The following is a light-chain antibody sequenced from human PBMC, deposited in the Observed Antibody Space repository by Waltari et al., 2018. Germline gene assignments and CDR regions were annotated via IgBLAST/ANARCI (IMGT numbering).Light chain of an antibody. J-gene: IGKJ1*01. Sequence: IVLTQSPATLSLSPVERATLSCWASQTVSTYLAWFQQKPGQAPRLLIYDASNRAPGIPARFSGSGSGTDFSLTISSLEPEDFAVYYCLQRSLWPWTFGQGTKVAVK. V-gene: IGKV3-11*01. CDR1: QTVSTY. CDR2: DAS. CDR3: LQRSLWPWT.